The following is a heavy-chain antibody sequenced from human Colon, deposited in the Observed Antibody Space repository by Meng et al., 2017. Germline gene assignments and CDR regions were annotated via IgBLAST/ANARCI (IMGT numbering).Heavy chain of an antibody. D-gene: IGHD3-9*01. V-gene: IGHV3-66*03. CDR3: ARDKFDWLSSTYYFDY. CDR1: GFIVSGSY. J-gene: IGHJ4*02. Sequence: GGSLRLSCVGSGFIVSGSYMSWVRQAPGKGLEWVSVIYSSGRTYYADSVKGRFTIPRDNLKNILYLQMNSLKPDDTAVYYCARDKFDWLSSTYYFDYWGQGTLVTVSS. CDR2: IYSSGRT.